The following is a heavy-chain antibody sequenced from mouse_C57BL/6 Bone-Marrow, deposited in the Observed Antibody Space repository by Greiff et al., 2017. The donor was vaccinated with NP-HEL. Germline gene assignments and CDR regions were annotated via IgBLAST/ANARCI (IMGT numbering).Heavy chain of an antibody. CDR2: FYPGSGSI. D-gene: IGHD2-1*01. J-gene: IGHJ4*01. Sequence: QVQLQQSGAELVKPGASVKMSCKASGYTFTEYTIHWVKQRSGQGLEWIGWFYPGSGSITYNEKFKDKATLTADKSSSTVYMELSRLTSEDSAVYFCARHERIDYGNYGRAMDYWGQGTSVTVSS. CDR1: GYTFTEYT. V-gene: IGHV1-62-2*01. CDR3: ARHERIDYGNYGRAMDY.